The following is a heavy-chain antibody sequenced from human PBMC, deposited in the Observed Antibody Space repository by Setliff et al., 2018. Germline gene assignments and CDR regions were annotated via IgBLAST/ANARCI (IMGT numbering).Heavy chain of an antibody. CDR2: IYHDGND. CDR1: GASINSLSW. D-gene: IGHD6-19*01. CDR3: VRTDYSDGRYSMDV. Sequence: SETLSLTCTVSGASINSLSWWSWVRQPPGKGLEWIGEIYHDGNDKYTPSVHYSPSLKSRVTISIDKSNNQFSLKLTSMTAADTAVYYCVRTDYSDGRYSMDVWGKGTTVTVSS. V-gene: IGHV4-4*02. J-gene: IGHJ6*03.